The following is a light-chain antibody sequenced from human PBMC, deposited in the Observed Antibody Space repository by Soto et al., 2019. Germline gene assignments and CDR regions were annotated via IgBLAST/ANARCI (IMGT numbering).Light chain of an antibody. CDR1: QNINRW. Sequence: DIQMTQSSSTLSASVGDRVTITCRARQNINRWLAWYQQRPGKAPNLLIHKASTLEVGVPSRFSGSASGTEFTLTISSLQPDDFAVYFCLQYNVYPLSFGGGTKVEIK. CDR3: LQYNVYPLS. V-gene: IGKV1-5*03. J-gene: IGKJ4*01. CDR2: KAS.